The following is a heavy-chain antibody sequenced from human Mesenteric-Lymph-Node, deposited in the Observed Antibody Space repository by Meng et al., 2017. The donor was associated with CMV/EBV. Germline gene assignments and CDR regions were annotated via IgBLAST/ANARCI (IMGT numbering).Heavy chain of an antibody. J-gene: IGHJ4*02. V-gene: IGHV1-2*06. D-gene: IGHD1-14*01. CDR2: INPNSGGT. CDR1: GYTFTGYY. CDR3: ARKVSDHPFYY. Sequence: QVQLLQSGAEVKKPGASGKASCKASGYTFTGYYMHWVRQAPGQGLEWMGRINPNSGGTNYAQKFQGRATMTGDTAISTDYMELSRLRSDDTAVYYCARKVSDHPFYYWGQGTLVTVSS.